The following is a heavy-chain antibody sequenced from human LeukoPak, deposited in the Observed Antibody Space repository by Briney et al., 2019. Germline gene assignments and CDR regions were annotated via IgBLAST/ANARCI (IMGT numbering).Heavy chain of an antibody. CDR2: ISGGGGNT. V-gene: IGHV3-23*01. J-gene: IGHJ4*02. Sequence: GGSLRLSCAASGFTFSSYAMTWVRQAPGKGLEWVSTISGGGGNTYYADSVRGRFTISRDSSKNTLYLQMNSLRAEDTAVYYCARDFWGTFPYNDYWGQGTLVTVSS. D-gene: IGHD3-16*01. CDR1: GFTFSSYA. CDR3: ARDFWGTFPYNDY.